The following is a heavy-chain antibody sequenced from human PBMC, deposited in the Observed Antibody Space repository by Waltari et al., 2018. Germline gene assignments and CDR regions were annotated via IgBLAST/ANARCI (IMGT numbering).Heavy chain of an antibody. CDR1: GGSISSYY. V-gene: IGHV4-59*01. Sequence: QVQLQESGPGLVKPSETLSLTCTVSGGSISSYYWSWIRQPPGKGLEWIGYIYYSGSTNYNPAHKGRVTISVDTSKTQFSVKVGSGTAADTAVYYWARVPRGGPAGAFDIWGQGTMVTVSS. D-gene: IGHD6-19*01. CDR2: IYYSGST. CDR3: ARVPRGGPAGAFDI. J-gene: IGHJ3*02.